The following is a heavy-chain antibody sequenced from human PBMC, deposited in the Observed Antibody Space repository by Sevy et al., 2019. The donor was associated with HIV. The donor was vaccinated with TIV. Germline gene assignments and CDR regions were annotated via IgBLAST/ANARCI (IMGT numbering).Heavy chain of an antibody. V-gene: IGHV1-24*01. CDR2: FDPEDGET. Sequence: ASVKVSCKVSGYTLTELSMHWVRQAPGKGLEWMGGFDPEDGETIYAQKFQGRVTMTEDTSTDTAYMELSSLRSEDTAVYYWATVGSYCTNGVCYTSWFDPWGQGTLVTVSS. CDR1: GYTLTELS. J-gene: IGHJ5*02. D-gene: IGHD2-8*01. CDR3: ATVGSYCTNGVCYTSWFDP.